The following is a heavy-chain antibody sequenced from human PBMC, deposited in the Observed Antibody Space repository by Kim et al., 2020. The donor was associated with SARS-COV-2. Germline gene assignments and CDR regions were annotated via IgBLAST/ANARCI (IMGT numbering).Heavy chain of an antibody. CDR2: IGTAGDT. CDR1: GITLSSYD. CDR3: ARDIHGMDV. Sequence: GGSLRLSCAASGITLSSYDMHWVRQATGKGLEWVSAIGTAGDTYYPDSVKGRFTISRENAKNSLYLQMNSLRAGDTAVYYCARDIHGMDVWGKGTTVTVS. J-gene: IGHJ6*04. V-gene: IGHV3-13*01.